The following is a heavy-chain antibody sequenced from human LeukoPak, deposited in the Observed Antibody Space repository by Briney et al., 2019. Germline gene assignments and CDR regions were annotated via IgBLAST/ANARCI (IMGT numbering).Heavy chain of an antibody. CDR3: AKVGHQLVDYLDH. V-gene: IGHV3-23*01. Sequence: GGSLRLSCAASGFTFDDFVMSWVRQAPGKGLEWVSIISGSGGSTYYADSVKGRFTISRDNSKNTLYLQMNSLRAEDTAVYYCAKVGHQLVDYLDHWGQGTLVTVSS. J-gene: IGHJ4*02. D-gene: IGHD6-13*01. CDR1: GFTFDDFV. CDR2: ISGSGGST.